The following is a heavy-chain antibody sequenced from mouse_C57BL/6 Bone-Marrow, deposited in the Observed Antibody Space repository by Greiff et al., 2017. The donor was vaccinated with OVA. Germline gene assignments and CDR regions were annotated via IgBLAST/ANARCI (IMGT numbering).Heavy chain of an antibody. CDR1: GFTFSDYY. V-gene: IGHV5-12*01. J-gene: IGHJ1*03. Sequence: EVKVVESGGGLVQPGGSLKLSCAASGFTFSDYYMYWVRQTPEKRLEWVAYISNGGGSTYYPDTVKGRFTISRDNAKNTLYLQMSRLKSEDTAMYYCARHGDWDGYFDVWGTGTTVTVSS. CDR3: ARHGDWDGYFDV. CDR2: ISNGGGST. D-gene: IGHD4-1*01.